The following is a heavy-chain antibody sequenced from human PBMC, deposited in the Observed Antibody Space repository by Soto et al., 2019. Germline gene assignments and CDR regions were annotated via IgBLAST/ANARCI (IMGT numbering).Heavy chain of an antibody. D-gene: IGHD7-27*01. V-gene: IGHV3-33*01. CDR1: GFTFRSHG. Sequence: QVQLGESGGGVVQPGRSLRVSCAASGFTFRSHGMHWVRQAPGKGLEWVAVIWYDGSNKYFADSVKVRFTISRHNSKNTLYLQMNSLRAEDTAVYYCARATGELGTDAFEIWGQGTMVTVSS. CDR2: IWYDGSNK. J-gene: IGHJ3*02. CDR3: ARATGELGTDAFEI.